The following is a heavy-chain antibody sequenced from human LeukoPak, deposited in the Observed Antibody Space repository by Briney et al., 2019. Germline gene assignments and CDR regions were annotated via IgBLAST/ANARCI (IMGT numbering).Heavy chain of an antibody. V-gene: IGHV3-23*01. Sequence: QSGGSLRLSXAASGFTFRSYAMSWVRQAPGKGLQWLSASSGSDGSTWYPDSVKGRFTTSRDNSKNTLYLQMNSLRAEDTAVYYCAKSGYSGTYLDYWGQGILVTVSS. J-gene: IGHJ4*02. D-gene: IGHD1-26*01. CDR3: AKSGYSGTYLDY. CDR2: SSGSDGST. CDR1: GFTFRSYA.